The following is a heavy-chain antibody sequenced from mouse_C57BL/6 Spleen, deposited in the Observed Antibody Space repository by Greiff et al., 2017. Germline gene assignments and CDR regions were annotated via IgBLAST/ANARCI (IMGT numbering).Heavy chain of an antibody. CDR3: AKTLGGSSYYYAMDY. D-gene: IGHD1-1*01. CDR1: GYAFSSYW. V-gene: IGHV1-80*01. CDR2: IYPGDGDT. J-gene: IGHJ4*01. Sequence: LQESGAELVKPGASVKISCKASGYAFSSYWMNWVKQRPGKGLEWIGQIYPGDGDTNYNGKFKGKATLTADKSSSTAYMQLSSLTSEDSAVYFCAKTLGGSSYYYAMDYWGQGTSVTVSS.